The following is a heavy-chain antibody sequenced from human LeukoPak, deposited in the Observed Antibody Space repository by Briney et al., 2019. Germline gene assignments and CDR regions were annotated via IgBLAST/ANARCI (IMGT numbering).Heavy chain of an antibody. CDR3: ARDYYDGVGFLNWFDR. V-gene: IGHV4-61*08. CDR1: GGSVSSADYY. J-gene: IGHJ5*02. D-gene: IGHD3-22*01. Sequence: SETLSLTCTVSGGSVSSADYYWSWIRQPPGRGLEYIGHIYYSGSTNYNPSLKSRVTMSVDTAKNQVSLRMISVTAADTAVYYCARDYYDGVGFLNWFDRWGQGTVVTVSS. CDR2: IYYSGST.